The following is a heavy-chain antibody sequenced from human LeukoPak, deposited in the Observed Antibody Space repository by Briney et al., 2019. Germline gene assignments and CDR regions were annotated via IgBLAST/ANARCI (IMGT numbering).Heavy chain of an antibody. CDR3: AGRSGFSSIY. V-gene: IGHV3-7*01. J-gene: IGHJ4*02. D-gene: IGHD2-2*01. Sequence: GGSLRLSCEASVFTFNTHWMNWVRHAPGKGLEGMANISPDGGDEVYVDSVKGRFTISRDNAKNSVYLQMNNLRAEDTAVYYCAGRSGFSSIYWGQGILVTVSS. CDR2: ISPDGGDE. CDR1: VFTFNTHW.